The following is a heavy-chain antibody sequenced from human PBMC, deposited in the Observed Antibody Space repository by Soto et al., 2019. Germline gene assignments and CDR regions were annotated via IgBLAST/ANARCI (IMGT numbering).Heavy chain of an antibody. Sequence: GGSLRLSCAASGFTFSDYYMSWIRQAPGKGLEWVSGISGSGGSTYYADSVKGRFTISRDNSKNTLYLQMNSLRAEDTAVYYCAKIVVVPAGAFDYWGQGTLVTVSS. D-gene: IGHD2-2*01. V-gene: IGHV3-23*01. CDR3: AKIVVVPAGAFDY. J-gene: IGHJ4*02. CDR2: ISGSGGST. CDR1: GFTFSDYY.